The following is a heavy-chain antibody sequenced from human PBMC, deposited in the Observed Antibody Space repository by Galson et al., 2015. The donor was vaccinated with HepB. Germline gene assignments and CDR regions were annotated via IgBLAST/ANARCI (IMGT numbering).Heavy chain of an antibody. CDR1: GGSISSYF. V-gene: IGHV4-59*05. CDR3: ARLAPKEWFGELSHDFDY. D-gene: IGHD3-10*01. Sequence: SETLSLTCTVSGGSISSYFWSWIRQPPGKGLEWIGSIYYSGSTYYNPSLKSRVTISVDTSKNQFSLKLSSVTAADTAVYYCARLAPKEWFGELSHDFDYWGRGTLVTVSS. CDR2: IYYSGST. J-gene: IGHJ4*02.